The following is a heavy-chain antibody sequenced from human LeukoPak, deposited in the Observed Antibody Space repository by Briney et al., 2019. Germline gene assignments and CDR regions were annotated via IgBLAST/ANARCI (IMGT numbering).Heavy chain of an antibody. CDR3: ARDRGLASALFDY. J-gene: IGHJ4*02. V-gene: IGHV4-31*03. CDR2: IYYSGST. CDR1: GGSISSGGYY. Sequence: SQTLSLTCTVSGGSISSGGYYWSWIRQHPGQGLEWIGYIYYSGSTYYNPSLKSRVTISVDTSKNQFSLKLSSVTAADTAVYYCARDRGLASALFDYWGQGTLVTVAS.